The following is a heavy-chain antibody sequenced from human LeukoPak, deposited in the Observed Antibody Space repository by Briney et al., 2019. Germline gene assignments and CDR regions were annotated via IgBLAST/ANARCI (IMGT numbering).Heavy chain of an antibody. Sequence: ASVKVSCKASGYTFTDYYMHWVRQAPGQGLEWMGWINPNSGDTNYAQKFQGRVTMTRDTSISTAYMELSRLRSDDTAVYYCARAHYSGSYSYGDHWGQGTLVTVSS. CDR3: ARAHYSGSYSYGDH. V-gene: IGHV1-2*02. J-gene: IGHJ4*02. D-gene: IGHD1-26*01. CDR1: GYTFTDYY. CDR2: INPNSGDT.